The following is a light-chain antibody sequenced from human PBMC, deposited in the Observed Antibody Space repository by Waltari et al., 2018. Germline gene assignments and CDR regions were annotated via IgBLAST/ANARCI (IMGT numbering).Light chain of an antibody. CDR3: QQRSNWPRT. Sequence: EIVLTQSPATLSLSPGERATLSCRASQSVSSYLAWYQQKPGQAPRLLIYDASNRATGIPSRFSGSWSWTDFTLTISSLEPEDFAVYYCQQRSNWPRTFGQGTKLEI. CDR2: DAS. CDR1: QSVSSY. V-gene: IGKV3-11*01. J-gene: IGKJ2*01.